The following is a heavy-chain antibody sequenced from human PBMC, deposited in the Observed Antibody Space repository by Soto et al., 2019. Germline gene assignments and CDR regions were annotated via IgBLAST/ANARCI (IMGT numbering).Heavy chain of an antibody. D-gene: IGHD4-17*01. Sequence: QVQLVQSGAEVKKPGSSVKVSCKASGGTFSSYTISWVRQAPGQGLEWMGRIIPILGIANYAQKFQGRVRSXXDXAXXTAYMELSSLGSEDTAVYYCAGVDYGDYGFDYFDYWGQGTLVTVSS. V-gene: IGHV1-69*02. CDR3: AGVDYGDYGFDYFDY. J-gene: IGHJ4*02. CDR1: GGTFSSYT. CDR2: IIPILGIA.